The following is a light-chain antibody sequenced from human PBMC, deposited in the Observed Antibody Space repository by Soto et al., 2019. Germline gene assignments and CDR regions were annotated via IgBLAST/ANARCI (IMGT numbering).Light chain of an antibody. CDR1: QSVSSN. CDR3: QQYNNWPPVPVRT. CDR2: GAS. J-gene: IGKJ1*01. V-gene: IGKV3-15*01. Sequence: EIVMTQSPATLSVSPGERATLSCRASQSVSSNLAWYQQKPGQAPRLLIYGASTRATGIPARFSGSGSGTEFTLTISSLQSEDFAVYYCQQYNNWPPVPVRTFGQGTKVEIK.